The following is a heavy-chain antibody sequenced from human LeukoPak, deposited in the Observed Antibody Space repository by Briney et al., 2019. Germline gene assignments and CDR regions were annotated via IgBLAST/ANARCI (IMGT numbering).Heavy chain of an antibody. J-gene: IGHJ4*02. CDR3: AKDQWELLGYFDY. CDR2: ISGSGGST. D-gene: IGHD1-26*01. Sequence: GGSLRLSCATSGFTFSSYAMSWVRQAPGKGLEWVSAISGSGGSTYYADSVKGRFTISRDNSKNTLYLQMNSLRAEDTAVYYCAKDQWELLGYFDYWGQGTLVTVPS. CDR1: GFTFSSYA. V-gene: IGHV3-23*01.